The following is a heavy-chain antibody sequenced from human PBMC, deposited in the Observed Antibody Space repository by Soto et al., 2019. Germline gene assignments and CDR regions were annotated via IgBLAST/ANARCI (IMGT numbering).Heavy chain of an antibody. Sequence: GGSLRLSCAASGFTFSSYWMHWVRQAPGKGLVWVSRISSDGTSTNYADSVKGRCTVSRDNAKNTLFLQMNSLRAEDTAVYYCTRGGLYSNIWSSDFWGQGTLVTVSS. CDR1: GFTFSSYW. J-gene: IGHJ4*02. CDR3: TRGGLYSNIWSSDF. CDR2: ISSDGTST. D-gene: IGHD6-13*01. V-gene: IGHV3-74*01.